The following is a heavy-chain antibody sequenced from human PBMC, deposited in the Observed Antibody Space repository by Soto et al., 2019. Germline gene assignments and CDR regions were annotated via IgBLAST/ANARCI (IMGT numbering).Heavy chain of an antibody. CDR1: GFTFSSYS. CDR2: ISSSSSYI. CDR3: ARDLGTRRYFQH. J-gene: IGHJ1*01. Sequence: EVQLVESGGGLVKPGGSLRRACAASGFTFSSYSMNCVRQAPGKGLEWVSAISSSSSYIYYADSVKGRFTISRDNAKNSLYLQMNSLRAEDTAVYYCARDLGTRRYFQHWGQGTLVTVSS. D-gene: IGHD2-8*01. V-gene: IGHV3-21*01.